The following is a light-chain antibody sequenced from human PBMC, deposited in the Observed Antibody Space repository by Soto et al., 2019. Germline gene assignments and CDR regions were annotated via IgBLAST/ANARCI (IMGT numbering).Light chain of an antibody. J-gene: IGKJ1*01. Sequence: DIQMTPSPSSLSASVGDRVTITCRASQSISSYLNWYQQKPGKAPKLLIYAASSLQSGVPSRFSGSGSGTDFTLTISRLQPEDFATYYCQQSYSTSWTFGQGTKVDIK. CDR3: QQSYSTSWT. CDR2: AAS. V-gene: IGKV1-39*01. CDR1: QSISSY.